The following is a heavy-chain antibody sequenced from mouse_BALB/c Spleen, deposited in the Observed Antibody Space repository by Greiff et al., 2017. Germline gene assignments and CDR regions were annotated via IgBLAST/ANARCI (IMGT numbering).Heavy chain of an antibody. Sequence: QVQLQQSGPGLVQPSQSLSITCTVSGFSLTSYGVHWVRQSPGTGLEWLGVIWSGGSTDYNAAFISRLSISKDNSKSQVFFKMNSLQANDTAIYYCASPDGYYSYAMDYWGQGTSVTVSS. CDR2: IWSGGST. CDR1: GFSLTSYG. V-gene: IGHV2-2*02. J-gene: IGHJ4*01. CDR3: ASPDGYYSYAMDY. D-gene: IGHD2-3*01.